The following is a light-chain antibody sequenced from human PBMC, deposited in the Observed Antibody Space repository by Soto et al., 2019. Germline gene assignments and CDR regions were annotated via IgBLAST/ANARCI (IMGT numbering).Light chain of an antibody. J-gene: IGKJ2*01. V-gene: IGKV3-20*01. CDR1: QTVTTNY. CDR2: GAS. Sequence: ETVLTQSPGTLSLSPGETATLSRRASQTVTTNYLAWYQQKPDQAPRLLIYGASSRATGIPDRFSGSGSGTDFTLTISRLEPEDFAVYYCQQYGSSVFTFGQGTKLEIK. CDR3: QQYGSSVFT.